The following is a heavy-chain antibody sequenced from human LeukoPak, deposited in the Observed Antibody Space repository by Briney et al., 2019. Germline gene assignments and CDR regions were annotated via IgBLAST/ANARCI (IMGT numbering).Heavy chain of an antibody. Sequence: SVKVSCKASGGTFSSYAISWVRQAPGQGLEWMGGIIPIFCTANYAQKFQGRVTITADDSTRTATIDLSSLRSEDTAVYYCARYYYDSSGYYYYFDYWGQGTLVTVSS. D-gene: IGHD3-22*01. J-gene: IGHJ4*02. CDR3: ARYYYDSSGYYYYFDY. CDR2: IIPIFCTA. CDR1: GGTFSSYA. V-gene: IGHV1-69*13.